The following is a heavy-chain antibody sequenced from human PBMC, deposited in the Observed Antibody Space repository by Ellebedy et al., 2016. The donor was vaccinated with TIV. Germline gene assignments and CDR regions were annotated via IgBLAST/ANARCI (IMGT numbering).Heavy chain of an antibody. CDR2: ISWNSERL. V-gene: IGHV3-9*01. D-gene: IGHD3-10*01. CDR3: ATDQAGGSGIDY. J-gene: IGHJ4*02. Sequence: PGGSLRLSCAASGFTFDDYAMHWVRQPPGKGLEWVSGISWNSERLDYVDSVKGRFSISRDNAKSTLYLQMNTLRAEDTAVYYCATDQAGGSGIDYWGQGTLVTVSS. CDR1: GFTFDDYA.